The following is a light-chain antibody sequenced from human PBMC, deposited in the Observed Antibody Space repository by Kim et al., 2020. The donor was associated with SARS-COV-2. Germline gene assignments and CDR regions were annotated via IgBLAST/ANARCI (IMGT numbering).Light chain of an antibody. CDR2: AAS. CDR3: QQSYSTPAT. V-gene: IGKV1-39*01. J-gene: IGKJ4*01. CDR1: QSISSY. Sequence: ASVGDRVTITCRASQSISSYLNWYQQKPGNAPKLLIYAASSLQSGVPSRFSGSGSGTDFTLTISILQPEDFATYYCQQSYSTPATFGGGTKVEIK.